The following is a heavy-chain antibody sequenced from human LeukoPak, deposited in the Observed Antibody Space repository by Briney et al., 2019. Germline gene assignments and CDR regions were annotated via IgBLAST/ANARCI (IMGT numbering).Heavy chain of an antibody. CDR2: ISGSGGNT. J-gene: IGHJ4*02. D-gene: IGHD1-26*01. CDR3: ARVSESCHDY. Sequence: GGSLRLSCAASGFTFSSYGMSWVRQAPGKGLEWVSAISGSGGNTYYADSVKGRFTFSSDNAKNSLYLRMNSLRADDTAVYYCARVSESCHDYWGQGTLVTVSS. CDR1: GFTFSSYG. V-gene: IGHV3-23*01.